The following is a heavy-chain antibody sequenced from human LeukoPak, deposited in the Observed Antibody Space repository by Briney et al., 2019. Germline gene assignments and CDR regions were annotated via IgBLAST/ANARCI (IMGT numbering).Heavy chain of an antibody. CDR1: GFSFSSYN. J-gene: IGHJ6*03. CDR2: ITSSSTYT. CDR3: ARDPYSGTYGDTYYYYMDV. Sequence: GGSLRLSCAASGFSFSSYNMNWVRQAPGKGLEWVSSITSSSTYTFYADSVKGRFTISRDNARNSLYLQMNSLRAEDTAVYYCARDPYSGTYGDTYYYYMDVWGKGTTVTISS. D-gene: IGHD1-26*01. V-gene: IGHV3-21*01.